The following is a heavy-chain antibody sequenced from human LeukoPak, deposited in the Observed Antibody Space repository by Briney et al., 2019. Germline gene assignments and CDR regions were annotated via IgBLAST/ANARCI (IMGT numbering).Heavy chain of an antibody. CDR3: ARGTRYYGSGLPIFDC. CDR2: INHSGST. Sequence: SETLSLTCAVYGGSFSGYYWSWIRQPPGKGLEWIGEINHSGSTNYNPSLKSRVTISVDTSKNQFSLKLSSVTAADTAVYYCARGTRYYGSGLPIFDCWGQGTLVTVSS. CDR1: GGSFSGYY. J-gene: IGHJ4*02. D-gene: IGHD3-10*01. V-gene: IGHV4-34*01.